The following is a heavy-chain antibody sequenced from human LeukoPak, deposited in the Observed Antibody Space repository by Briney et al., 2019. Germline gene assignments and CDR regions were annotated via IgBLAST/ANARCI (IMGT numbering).Heavy chain of an antibody. D-gene: IGHD6-19*01. V-gene: IGHV3-53*01. CDR2: IYSGGNT. CDR1: GFTVSSNY. J-gene: IGHJ4*02. CDR3: AREAVAVAGYFDY. Sequence: AGSLRLSCAASGFTVSSNYMSWVRQAPGKGLEWVSVIYSGGNTYYADSVKGRFTISRDNSKNTLYLQMNSLRAEDTAVYYCAREAVAVAGYFDYWGQGTLVTVSS.